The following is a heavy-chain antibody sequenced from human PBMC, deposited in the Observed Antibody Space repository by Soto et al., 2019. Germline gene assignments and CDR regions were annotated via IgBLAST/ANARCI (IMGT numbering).Heavy chain of an antibody. CDR2: IYWDDDK. J-gene: IGHJ4*02. CDR1: GFSLSTSGVG. V-gene: IGHV2-5*02. D-gene: IGHD3-22*01. CDR3: AQGRFYYDSSGYQLDY. Sequence: QITLKESGPTLVKPTQTLTLTCTFSGFSLSTSGVGVGWIRQPPGKALEWLALIYWDDDKRYSPSLKSRLTITKDTSKNQVVLTMTNMDPVDTATYYCAQGRFYYDSSGYQLDYWGQGTLVTVSS.